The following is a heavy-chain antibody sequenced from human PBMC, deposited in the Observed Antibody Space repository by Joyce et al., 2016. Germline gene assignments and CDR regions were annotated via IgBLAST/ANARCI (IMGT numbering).Heavy chain of an antibody. CDR2: IYYSGST. V-gene: IGHV4-39*01. CDR3: ARWGGYVHNWFDP. D-gene: IGHD5-12*01. J-gene: IGHJ5*02. CDR1: CGSISSVSLY. Sequence: QLQLQESGPGLVKPSETLSLTCTVSCGSISSVSLYWGWIRQPPGKGLEWVARIYYSGSTYFNPSLKSRITISIDMSKNQFSLNLSSVTAADRAVYYCARWGGYVHNWFDPWGQGTLVTVSS.